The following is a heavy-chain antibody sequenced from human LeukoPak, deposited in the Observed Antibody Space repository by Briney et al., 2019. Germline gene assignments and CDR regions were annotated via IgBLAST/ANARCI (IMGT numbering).Heavy chain of an antibody. CDR3: AKGLYSSSWYYFDY. Sequence: GGSLRLSCAASGFTFPSYAMSWVRQAPGKGLEWVSAISGSGGSTYYADSVKGRFTISRDNSKNTLYLQMNSLRAEDTAVYYCAKGLYSSSWYYFDYWGQGTLVTVSS. V-gene: IGHV3-23*01. J-gene: IGHJ4*02. CDR1: GFTFPSYA. CDR2: ISGSGGST. D-gene: IGHD6-13*01.